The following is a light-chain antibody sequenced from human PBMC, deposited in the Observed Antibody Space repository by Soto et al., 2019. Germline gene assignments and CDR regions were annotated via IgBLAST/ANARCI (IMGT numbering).Light chain of an antibody. CDR1: QGISSA. CDR2: DAS. CDR3: QQYYSYPLT. J-gene: IGKJ4*01. V-gene: IGKV1-13*02. Sequence: AMKLTHSPSCLSASVNDGVTITCRASQGISSALAWYQQKPGKTPNLLIYDASSLKSGVPSRFSGSGSGTDFTLTISCLQSEDFATYYCQQYYSYPLTFGGGTKVDI.